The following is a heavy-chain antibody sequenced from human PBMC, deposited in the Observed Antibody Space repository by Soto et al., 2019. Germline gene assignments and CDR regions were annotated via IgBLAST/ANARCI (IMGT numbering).Heavy chain of an antibody. CDR2: IYHSGST. CDR3: ARALVGASTKGWFDP. J-gene: IGHJ5*02. Sequence: QLQLQESGSGLVKPSQTLSLTCAVSGGSISSGGYSWGWIRQPPGKGLEWIGYIYHSGSTYYNPSRKSRVHISVDKSKSQLCRKLSSVTAADTAVYYCARALVGASTKGWFDPWGQGTLVTVSS. D-gene: IGHD1-26*01. CDR1: GGSISSGGYS. V-gene: IGHV4-30-2*01.